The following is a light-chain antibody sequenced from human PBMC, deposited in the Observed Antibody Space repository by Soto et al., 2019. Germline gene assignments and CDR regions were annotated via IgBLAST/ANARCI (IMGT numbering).Light chain of an antibody. CDR1: QSISSW. Sequence: VTRSRSTLYEYDRDRVTITCRASQSISSWLAWYQHKPGKAPKFLIYDASTLQSGVPSRFSGSGSGTDFTLTISSLQSEDFATYYCQQANSFPLTFGGVT. J-gene: IGKJ4*01. CDR2: DAS. CDR3: QQANSFPLT. V-gene: IGKV1-12*01.